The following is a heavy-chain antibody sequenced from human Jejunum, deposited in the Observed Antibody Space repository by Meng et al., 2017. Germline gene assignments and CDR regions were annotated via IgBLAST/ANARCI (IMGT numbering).Heavy chain of an antibody. Sequence: VQPEASGPGLVKPSGTLTLTCAVSGGSITSTKWWSWVRQTPGKGLEWIGEVFHSGTPNYNPSLMSRLTMSVDKSKNQFSLNLTSVTAADTAVYYCASRPVGIRTYYFDCWGQGTLVTVSS. CDR2: VFHSGTP. V-gene: IGHV4-4*02. J-gene: IGHJ4*02. CDR3: ASRPVGIRTYYFDC. CDR1: GGSITSTKW. D-gene: IGHD2-21*01.